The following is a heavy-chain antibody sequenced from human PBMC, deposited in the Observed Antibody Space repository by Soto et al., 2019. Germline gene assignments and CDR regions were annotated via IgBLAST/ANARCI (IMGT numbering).Heavy chain of an antibody. D-gene: IGHD4-17*01. V-gene: IGHV4-31*03. CDR2: IYYSGST. J-gene: IGHJ5*02. Sequence: PSETLSLTCTVSGGSISSSSYYWSWIRQHPGKGLEWIGYIYYSGSTYYNPSLKSRVTISVDTSKNQFSLKLSSVTAADTAVYYCASTVYNWFDPWGQGTLVTVSS. CDR3: ASTVYNWFDP. CDR1: GGSISSSSYY.